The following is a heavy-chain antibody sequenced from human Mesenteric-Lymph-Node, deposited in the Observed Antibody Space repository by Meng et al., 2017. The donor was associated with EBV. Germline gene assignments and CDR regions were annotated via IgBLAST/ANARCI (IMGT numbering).Heavy chain of an antibody. CDR2: ITGSGGSR. V-gene: IGHV3-23*04. CDR1: GFRFSSYP. CDR3: AFTQLTTMARSLDS. J-gene: IGHJ4*02. Sequence: EVQLVESGGNSVQPGGSLRVSCAAAGFRFSSYPMGWVRQDPGKGLEWVSLITGSGGSRYYADSVKGRFTVSRDSSKNTLDLNMNSLRAEDTAVYYCAFTQLTTMARSLDSWGQGTLVTVYS. D-gene: IGHD4-23*01.